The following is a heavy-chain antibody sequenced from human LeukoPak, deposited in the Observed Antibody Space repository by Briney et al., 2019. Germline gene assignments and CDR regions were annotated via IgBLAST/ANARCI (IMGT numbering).Heavy chain of an antibody. CDR3: ARLKPARYYYDISGPDY. CDR1: GGSFSGYY. Sequence: PSETLSLTCAVYGGSFSGYYWSWIRQPPGKGLEWIGEINHSGSTNYNPSLKSRVTISVDTSKNQFSLKLSSVTAADTAVYYCARLKPARYYYDISGPDYWGQGTLVTVSS. D-gene: IGHD3-22*01. V-gene: IGHV4-34*01. J-gene: IGHJ4*02. CDR2: INHSGST.